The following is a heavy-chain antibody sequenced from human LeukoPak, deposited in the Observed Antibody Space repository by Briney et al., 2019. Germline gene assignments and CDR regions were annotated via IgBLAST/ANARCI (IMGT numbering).Heavy chain of an antibody. CDR3: AKDAIAVALGWFDP. Sequence: GGSLRLSCAASGIPLRSYAMSWVRQAPGKGLEWVSDVSGSGDRTYYADSVKGRFTISRDNSKNTLYLQMNSLRDEDTAIYYCAKDAIAVALGWFDPWGQGTLVTVSS. J-gene: IGHJ5*02. CDR1: GIPLRSYA. CDR2: VSGSGDRT. V-gene: IGHV3-23*01. D-gene: IGHD6-19*01.